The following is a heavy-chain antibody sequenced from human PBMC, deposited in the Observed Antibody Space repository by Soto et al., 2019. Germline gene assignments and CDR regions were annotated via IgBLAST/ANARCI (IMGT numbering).Heavy chain of an antibody. CDR3: ARDPNYYYYGMDV. Sequence: SVKVSCKASGGTFSSYAISWVRQAPGQGLEWMGGIIPIFGTANYAQKFQGRVTITADESTSTAYMELSSLRSEDTAVYYCARDPNYYYYGMDVWGQGTTVTVSS. CDR1: GGTFSSYA. J-gene: IGHJ6*02. V-gene: IGHV1-69*13. CDR2: IIPIFGTA.